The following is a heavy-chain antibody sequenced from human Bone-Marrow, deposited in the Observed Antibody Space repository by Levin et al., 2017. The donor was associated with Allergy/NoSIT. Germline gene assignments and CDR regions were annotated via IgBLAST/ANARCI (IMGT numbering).Heavy chain of an antibody. CDR1: GFSFSNYW. J-gene: IGHJ5*01. D-gene: IGHD6-13*01. CDR3: ATGEGAAPGISNS. V-gene: IGHV3-74*01. Sequence: GESLKISCAASGFSFSNYWMHWVRQAPGKGLMWVSRIKTDGITTDYADSVKGRFTISRDNAKSTLFLQMNSLSVEDTAMYYCATGEGAAPGISNSWGHGTLVTVSS. CDR2: IKTDGITT.